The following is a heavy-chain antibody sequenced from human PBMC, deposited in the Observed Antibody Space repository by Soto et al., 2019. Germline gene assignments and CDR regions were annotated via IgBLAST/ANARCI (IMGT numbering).Heavy chain of an antibody. CDR2: ISGSDGRT. J-gene: IGHJ4*02. D-gene: IGHD5-18*01. V-gene: IGHV3-23*01. Sequence: GGSLGLSCAASGFTLRSYAMSWVRQAPGKGLEWVSTISGSDGRTYSTDSVKGRFTISRDNSRNTAYLQMNSLRVEDTAVYYCAKGVSQYTPLALFDYWGRGTLVTVSS. CDR3: AKGVSQYTPLALFDY. CDR1: GFTLRSYA.